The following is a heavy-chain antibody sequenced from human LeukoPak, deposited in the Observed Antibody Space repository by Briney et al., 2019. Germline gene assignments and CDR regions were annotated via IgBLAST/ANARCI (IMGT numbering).Heavy chain of an antibody. V-gene: IGHV4-59*01. D-gene: IGHD3-10*01. Sequence: PSETLSLTCTVSGGSISSYYWSWIRQPPGKGLEWIGYIYYSGSTNYNPSLKSRVTISVDTSKNQFSLKLSSVTAADTAVYYCARDPDVYGSGSYFDYWGQGTLVTVSS. J-gene: IGHJ4*02. CDR3: ARDPDVYGSGSYFDY. CDR1: GGSISSYY. CDR2: IYYSGST.